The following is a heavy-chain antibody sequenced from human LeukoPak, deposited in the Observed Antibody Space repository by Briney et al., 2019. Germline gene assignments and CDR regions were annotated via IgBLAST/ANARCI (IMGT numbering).Heavy chain of an antibody. CDR2: IYRSGST. J-gene: IGHJ4*02. CDR1: GDSISPYF. D-gene: IGHD3-10*01. V-gene: IGHV4-59*01. Sequence: PSETLSLTCIVSGDSISPYFWSWIRQPPGKGLEWIGYIYRSGSTNYNPSLKSRVIISVDTSKNQFSLKLSSVTAADTAVYYCARDYRGYGSGAPFDSWGQGLLVAVSS. CDR3: ARDYRGYGSGAPFDS.